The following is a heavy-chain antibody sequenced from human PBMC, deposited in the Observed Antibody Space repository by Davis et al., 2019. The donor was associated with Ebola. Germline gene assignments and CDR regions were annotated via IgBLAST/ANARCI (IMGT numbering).Heavy chain of an antibody. D-gene: IGHD4-17*01. V-gene: IGHV3-23*01. Sequence: GESLKISCASSGFTFSSYSMSWVRQAPGKGLEWVSAISGSGGSTYYADSVKGRFTISRDNSKNTLYLQMKSLRAEDTAVYYCAKAKTTVTTYGDYWGQGTLVTVSS. CDR1: GFTFSSYS. CDR3: AKAKTTVTTYGDY. J-gene: IGHJ4*02. CDR2: ISGSGGST.